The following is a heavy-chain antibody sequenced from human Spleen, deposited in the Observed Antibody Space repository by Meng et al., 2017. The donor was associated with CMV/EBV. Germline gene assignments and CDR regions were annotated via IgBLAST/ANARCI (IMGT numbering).Heavy chain of an antibody. CDR3: ARDLGLWFGEFDN. CDR1: GGSISSDNDY. Sequence: SETLSLTCTVSGGSISSDNDYWSWIRQPPGKGLEWIGYIYYNGDTYYNPSLKSRVTISVDTSKNQFSLKLSSVTAADTAVYYCARDLGLWFGEFDNWGQGTLVTVSS. D-gene: IGHD3-10*01. CDR2: IYYNGDT. V-gene: IGHV4-30-4*01. J-gene: IGHJ4*02.